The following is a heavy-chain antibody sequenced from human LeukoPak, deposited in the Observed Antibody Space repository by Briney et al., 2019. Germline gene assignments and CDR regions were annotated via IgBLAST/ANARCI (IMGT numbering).Heavy chain of an antibody. J-gene: IGHJ4*02. Sequence: GGSLRLSCAASGFTFSDAWMNWVRQAPGKGLEWVGRIKGKTEGGATDYAGPVKGRFTISRDDSKNTLFLHVNSLKTEDTAVYYCTTGNFGPYWGQGTLVTVSS. CDR3: TTGNFGPY. CDR2: IKGKTEGGAT. CDR1: GFTFSDAW. V-gene: IGHV3-15*07. D-gene: IGHD3-10*01.